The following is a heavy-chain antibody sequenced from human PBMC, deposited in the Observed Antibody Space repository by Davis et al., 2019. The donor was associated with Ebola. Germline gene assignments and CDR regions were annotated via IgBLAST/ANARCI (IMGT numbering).Heavy chain of an antibody. CDR2: ISSSGSTI. CDR3: ARDRSSSSLEWLLWDWFDP. D-gene: IGHD3-3*02. V-gene: IGHV3-11*04. CDR1: GFTFSDYY. J-gene: IGHJ5*02. Sequence: GGSLRLSCAASGFTFSDYYMSWIRQAPGKGLEWVSYISSSGSTIYYADSVKGRFTISRDNAKNSLYLQMNSLRAEDTAVYYCARDRSSSSLEWLLWDWFDPWGQGTLVTVSS.